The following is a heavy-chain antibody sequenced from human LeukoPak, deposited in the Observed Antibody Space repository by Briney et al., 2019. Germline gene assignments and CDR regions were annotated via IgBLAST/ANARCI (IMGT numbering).Heavy chain of an antibody. Sequence: GGSLRLSCAASGFTFSSYSMNWVRQAPGKGLEWVSSISSSSSYIYYADSVKGRFTISRDNAKNSLYLQMNSLRAEDTAVYYCARDQSGATCFDPWGQGTLVTVSS. CDR3: ARDQSGATCFDP. D-gene: IGHD1-26*01. V-gene: IGHV3-21*01. CDR1: GFTFSSYS. CDR2: ISSSSSYI. J-gene: IGHJ5*02.